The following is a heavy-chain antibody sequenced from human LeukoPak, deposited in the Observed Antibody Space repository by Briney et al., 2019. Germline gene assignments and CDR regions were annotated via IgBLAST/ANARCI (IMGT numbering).Heavy chain of an antibody. CDR1: GGSISSYY. CDR2: IYYSGST. J-gene: IGHJ5*02. Sequence: SETLSLTCTVSGGSISSYYWSWIRQPPGKGLEWIGYIYYSGSTNYNPSLKSRVTIPVDTSKNQFSLKLSSVTAADTAVYYCAREDYDFWSGHNWFDPWGQGTLVTVSS. V-gene: IGHV4-59*12. D-gene: IGHD3-3*01. CDR3: AREDYDFWSGHNWFDP.